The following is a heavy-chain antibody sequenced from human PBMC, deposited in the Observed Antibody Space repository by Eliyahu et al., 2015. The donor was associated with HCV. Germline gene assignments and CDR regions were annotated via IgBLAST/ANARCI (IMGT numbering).Heavy chain of an antibody. CDR2: IYYSGST. CDR1: GGPISXHY. Sequence: QVQLQESGPGLVXPSETLSLPXXXXGGPISXHYWSWIRQPPGKGLEWIGYIYYSGSTNYNPSLRSRVSISVDTSKNQFSLKLNSVTAADTAVYYCARDQYGMDVWGQGTTVTVS. J-gene: IGHJ6*02. CDR3: ARDQYGMDV. V-gene: IGHV4-59*11.